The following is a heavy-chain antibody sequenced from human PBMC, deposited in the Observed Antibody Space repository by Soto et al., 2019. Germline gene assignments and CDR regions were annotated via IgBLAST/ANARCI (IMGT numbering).Heavy chain of an antibody. CDR1: GFTFTSYA. CDR3: AKAVGGGYYYYGMDV. V-gene: IGHV3-23*01. D-gene: IGHD2-15*01. J-gene: IGHJ6*02. Sequence: EVQLLESGGGLVQPGGSLRLSCAASGFTFTSYAMSWVRQAPGKGLEWVSAISGSGGSTYYADSVKGRFTISRDNSKNTLYLQMNSLRAEDTAVYYCAKAVGGGYYYYGMDVWGQGTTVTVSS. CDR2: ISGSGGST.